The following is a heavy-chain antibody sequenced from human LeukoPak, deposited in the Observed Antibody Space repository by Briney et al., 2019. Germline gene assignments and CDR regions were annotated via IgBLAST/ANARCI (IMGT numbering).Heavy chain of an antibody. CDR2: IKSKTDGGTT. V-gene: IGHV3-15*01. J-gene: IGHJ3*02. CDR3: TTLLHYDILTGPDAFDI. CDR1: GFTFSNAW. D-gene: IGHD3-9*01. Sequence: GGSLRLSCAASGFTFSNAWMSWVRQAPGKGLEWVGRIKSKTDGGTTDYAAPVKGRFTISRDDSKNTLYLQMNSLKTEDTAVYYCTTLLHYDILTGPDAFDIWGQGTMVTVSS.